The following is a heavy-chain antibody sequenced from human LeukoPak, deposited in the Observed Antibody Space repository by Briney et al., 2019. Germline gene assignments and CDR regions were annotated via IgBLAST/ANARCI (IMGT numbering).Heavy chain of an antibody. CDR2: IYSGGST. CDR3: ARYDGGSGPFDY. Sequence: GGSLRLSCAASGFTVSSNYMSWVRQAPGKGLEWVSVIYSGGSTYYADSVKGRFTISRDNSRNTLYLQMNSLRAEDTAVYYCARYDGGSGPFDYWGQGTLVTVSS. J-gene: IGHJ4*02. CDR1: GFTVSSNY. V-gene: IGHV3-53*01. D-gene: IGHD3-10*01.